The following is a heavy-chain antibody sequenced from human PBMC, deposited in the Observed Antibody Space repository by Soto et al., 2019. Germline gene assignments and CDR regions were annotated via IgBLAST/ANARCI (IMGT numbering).Heavy chain of an antibody. J-gene: IGHJ6*02. CDR3: AKGRSYYYYGVDV. CDR2: ISGSGGST. CDR1: GFTFSSYA. Sequence: HPGGSLRLSCAASGFTFSSYAMSWVRQAPGKGLEWVSAISGSGGSTYYADSVKGRFTISRDNSKSTLYLQMNSLRAEDTALYYCAKGRSYYYYGVDVWGQGTPVTVSS. V-gene: IGHV3-23*01.